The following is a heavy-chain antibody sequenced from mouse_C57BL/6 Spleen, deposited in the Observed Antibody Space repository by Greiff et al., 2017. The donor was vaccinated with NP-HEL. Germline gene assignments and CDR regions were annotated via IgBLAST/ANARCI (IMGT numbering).Heavy chain of an antibody. CDR1: GYAFSSSW. J-gene: IGHJ3*01. Sequence: VQLQESGPELVKPGASVKISCKASGYAFSSSWMNWVKQRPGKGLEWIGRIYPGDGDTNYNGKFKGKATLTADTSSSTAYMQLSSLTAEDSEVCFCAGYQLAFAYWGQGTLVTVSA. V-gene: IGHV1-82*01. CDR2: IYPGDGDT. CDR3: AGYQLAFAY. D-gene: IGHD6-1*01.